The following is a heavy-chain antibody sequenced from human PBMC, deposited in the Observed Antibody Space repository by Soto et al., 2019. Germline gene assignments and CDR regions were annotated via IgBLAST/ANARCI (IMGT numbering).Heavy chain of an antibody. D-gene: IGHD4-17*01. CDR1: GGSISSSSYY. CDR3: ARADYGDHYPYYYYYYGMDV. Sequence: QLQLQESGPGLVKPSETLSLTCTVSGGSISSSSYYWGWIRQPPGKGLEWIGSIYYSGSTYYNPSLKSRVTISVDTSKNQFSLKLSSVTAADTAVYYCARADYGDHYPYYYYYYGMDVWGQGTTVTVSS. CDR2: IYYSGST. V-gene: IGHV4-39*01. J-gene: IGHJ6*02.